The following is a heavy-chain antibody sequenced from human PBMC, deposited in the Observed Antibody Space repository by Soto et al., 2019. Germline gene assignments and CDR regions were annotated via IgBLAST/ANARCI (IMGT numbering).Heavy chain of an antibody. CDR1: GFTFSSYA. Sequence: PGGSLRLSCAASGFTFSSYAMSWVRQAPGKGLEWVSAISGSGGSTYYADSVKGRFTISRDNSKNTLYLQMNSLRAEDTAVYYCAKDIVVVPAAYYYYYGMDVWGQVTTVTVSS. CDR2: ISGSGGST. V-gene: IGHV3-23*01. D-gene: IGHD2-2*01. J-gene: IGHJ6*02. CDR3: AKDIVVVPAAYYYYYGMDV.